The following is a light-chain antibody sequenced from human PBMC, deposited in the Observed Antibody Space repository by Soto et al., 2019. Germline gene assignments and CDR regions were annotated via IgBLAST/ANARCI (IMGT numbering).Light chain of an antibody. Sequence: SALTQPASVSGSPGQSITISCTGTSSDVGSDNLVSWYQQHPGKAPKLMIYEGSKRPSGVSNRFSGSKSGNTASLTISGLQAEDAADYDCCSYAGSSTSVVFGGGTKLTVL. V-gene: IGLV2-23*01. CDR1: SSDVGSDNL. CDR3: CSYAGSSTSVV. J-gene: IGLJ2*01. CDR2: EGS.